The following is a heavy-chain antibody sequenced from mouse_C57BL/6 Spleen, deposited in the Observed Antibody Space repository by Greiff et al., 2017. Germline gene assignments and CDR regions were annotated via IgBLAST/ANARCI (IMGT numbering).Heavy chain of an antibody. D-gene: IGHD2-1*01. CDR2: IDPSDSYT. J-gene: IGHJ2*01. CDR3: ARSDYDNLFGY. V-gene: IGHV1-69*01. CDR1: GYTFTSYW. Sequence: QVQLKQPGAELVMPGASVKLSCKASGYTFTSYWMHWVKQRPGQGLEWIGEIDPSDSYTNYNQKFKGKSTLTVDKSSSQSYMQLSSLTSEYSAVYCGARSDYDNLFGYWGQGTTLTVSS.